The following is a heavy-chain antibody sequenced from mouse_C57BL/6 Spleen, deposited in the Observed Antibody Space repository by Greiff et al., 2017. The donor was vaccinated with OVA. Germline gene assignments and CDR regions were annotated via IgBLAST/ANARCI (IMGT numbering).Heavy chain of an antibody. CDR3: ARSGWGYAMDY. V-gene: IGHV1-80*01. CDR1: GYAFSSYW. Sequence: VQLQQSGAELVKPGASVKISCKASGYAFSSYWMNWVKQRPGKGLEWIGQIYPGAGDTNYNGKLKGKATLTADKSSSTAYMQLSSLTSEDSAVYFCARSGWGYAMDYWGQGTSVTVSS. D-gene: IGHD2-3*01. J-gene: IGHJ4*01. CDR2: IYPGAGDT.